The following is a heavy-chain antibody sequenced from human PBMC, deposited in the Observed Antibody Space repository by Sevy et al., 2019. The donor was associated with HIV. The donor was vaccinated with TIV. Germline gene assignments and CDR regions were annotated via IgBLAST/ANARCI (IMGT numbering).Heavy chain of an antibody. J-gene: IGHJ6*02. V-gene: IGHV4-34*01. Sequence: SETLSLTCAVYGGSFSGYYWSWIRQPPGKGLEWIGEINHSGSTNYNPSLKSRVTISVDTSKNQFSLKLSSVTAADTAVYYCATDFWAFNYYYYYGMDLWGQGTTVTVSS. CDR2: INHSGST. CDR1: GGSFSGYY. D-gene: IGHD3-3*01. CDR3: ATDFWAFNYYYYYGMDL.